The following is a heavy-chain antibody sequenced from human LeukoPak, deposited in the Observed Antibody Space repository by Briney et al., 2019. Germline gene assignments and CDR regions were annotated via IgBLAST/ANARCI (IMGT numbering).Heavy chain of an antibody. CDR3: IRGGWSLDF. D-gene: IGHD2-15*01. CDR1: GFTFSSYW. Sequence: GGSLRLSCAASGFTFSSYWMSWVRQAPGKGLEWVANIKEDGSEKYYVDSVKGRFTISRDNAKNSLFLQMNSLRDEDTAVYYCIRGGWSLDFWGRGTLVIVSS. V-gene: IGHV3-7*01. CDR2: IKEDGSEK. J-gene: IGHJ2*01.